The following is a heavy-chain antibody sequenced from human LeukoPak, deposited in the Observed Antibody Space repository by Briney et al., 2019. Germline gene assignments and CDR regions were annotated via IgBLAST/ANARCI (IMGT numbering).Heavy chain of an antibody. Sequence: PGGSLRLSCVVSGFTFSSYGMSWVRQAPGKGLEWVSAISGSGGSTYYADSVKGRFTISRDNSKNTLYLQMNSLRAEDTAVYYCAKDGGAFDYWGQGTLVTVSS. CDR2: ISGSGGST. CDR1: GFTFSSYG. J-gene: IGHJ4*02. V-gene: IGHV3-23*01. CDR3: AKDGGAFDY. D-gene: IGHD3-10*01.